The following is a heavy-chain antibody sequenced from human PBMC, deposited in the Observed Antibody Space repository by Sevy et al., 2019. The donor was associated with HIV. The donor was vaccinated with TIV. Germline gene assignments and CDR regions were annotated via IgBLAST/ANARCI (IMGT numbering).Heavy chain of an antibody. CDR1: GGSISSSSYY. D-gene: IGHD3-10*01. V-gene: IGHV4-39*01. Sequence: SETLSLTCTVSGGSISSSSYYWGWIRQPPGNGLEWIGSIYYSGSTYYNPSLKSRVTISVDTSKNQFSLKLSSVTAADTAVYYCARPSGGYYGSGSYRGGYWFDPWGQGTLVTVSS. CDR2: IYYSGST. CDR3: ARPSGGYYGSGSYRGGYWFDP. J-gene: IGHJ5*02.